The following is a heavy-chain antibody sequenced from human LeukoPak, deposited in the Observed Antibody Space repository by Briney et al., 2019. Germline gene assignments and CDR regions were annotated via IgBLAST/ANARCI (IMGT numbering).Heavy chain of an antibody. J-gene: IGHJ4*02. Sequence: ASVKVSCKASEYTFTGYYLHWVRQAPGQGLEWMGWINPNSGGTNYAQKFQGRVTMTRDTSISTAYMELSRLRSDDTAVYYCAREEAYCTCSSCHIDYWGQGTLVTVSS. CDR3: AREEAYCTCSSCHIDY. V-gene: IGHV1-2*02. D-gene: IGHD2-2*02. CDR1: EYTFTGYY. CDR2: INPNSGGT.